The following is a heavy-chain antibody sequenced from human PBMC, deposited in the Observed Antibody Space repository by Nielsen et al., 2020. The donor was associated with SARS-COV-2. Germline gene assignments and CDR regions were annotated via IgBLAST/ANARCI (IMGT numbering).Heavy chain of an antibody. J-gene: IGHJ6*02. CDR1: GFTFDDYA. Sequence: SPRLSCAASGFTFDDYAMHWVRQAPGKGLEWVSGISWNSGSIGYADSVKGRFTISRDNAKNSLYLQMNSLRAEDTALYYCATLGGSSSWYPYGMDVWGQGTTVTVSS. CDR2: ISWNSGSI. V-gene: IGHV3-9*01. D-gene: IGHD6-13*01. CDR3: ATLGGSSSWYPYGMDV.